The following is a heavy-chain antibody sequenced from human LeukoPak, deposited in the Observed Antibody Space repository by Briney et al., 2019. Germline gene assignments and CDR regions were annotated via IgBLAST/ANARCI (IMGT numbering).Heavy chain of an antibody. Sequence: KSGGSLRLSCAASGFTFSNFGMHWVRQAPGEGLEWVAYIGYSGANTYYADSVKGRFTISRDDSKNTVHLQMNSLRAADTALYSCARDINGKFYIAYWGQGTLVTVSS. D-gene: IGHD2-15*01. CDR1: GFTFSNFG. CDR3: ARDINGKFYIAY. V-gene: IGHV3-30*02. CDR2: IGYSGANT. J-gene: IGHJ4*02.